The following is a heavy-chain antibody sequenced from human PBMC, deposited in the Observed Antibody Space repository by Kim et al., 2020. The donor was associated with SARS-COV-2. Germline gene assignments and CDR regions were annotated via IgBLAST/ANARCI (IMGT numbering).Heavy chain of an antibody. J-gene: IGHJ6*02. CDR3: ARDGLSLVATSDYYYSGKDV. D-gene: IGHD5-12*01. Sequence: SETLSLTCTASGGSISSYYWSWIRQPAGKGLEWIGRIYTSGSTNNNPSLKSRVTMSVDTSKNKCALKLSSVTAADTAVYYWARDGLSLVATSDYYYSGKDVWGQGTTATVPS. V-gene: IGHV4-4*07. CDR1: GGSISSYY. CDR2: IYTSGST.